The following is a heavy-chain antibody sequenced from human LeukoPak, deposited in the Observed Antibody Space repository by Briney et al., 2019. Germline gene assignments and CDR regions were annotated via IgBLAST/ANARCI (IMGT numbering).Heavy chain of an antibody. V-gene: IGHV1-3*01. Sequence: ASVKVSCKASGYTFTSYAIQWVRQAPGKRLERMGWIDAGNGKTKYSQNFQGRVTITRDTSATTAYMDLSSLRSEDTAVYYCARARWTSTATTYYPDHWGQGTLVTVSS. CDR3: ARARWTSTATTYYPDH. CDR1: GYTFTSYA. D-gene: IGHD4-17*01. J-gene: IGHJ4*02. CDR2: IDAGNGKT.